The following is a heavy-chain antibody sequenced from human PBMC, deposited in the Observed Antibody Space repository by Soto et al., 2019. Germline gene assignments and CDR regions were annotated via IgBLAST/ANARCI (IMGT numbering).Heavy chain of an antibody. CDR3: GRLEGLATISYYFDY. CDR2: IYYSGST. J-gene: IGHJ4*02. Sequence: SETLSLTCTVSGGSIISYYWSWILQPPGKGLEWIGYIYYSGSTNYNPSLKSRVTISVDTSKNQFSLKLMSLSAADTAVYYCGRLEGLATISYYFDYWGQGALVTVSS. V-gene: IGHV4-59*08. D-gene: IGHD3-9*01. CDR1: GGSIISYY.